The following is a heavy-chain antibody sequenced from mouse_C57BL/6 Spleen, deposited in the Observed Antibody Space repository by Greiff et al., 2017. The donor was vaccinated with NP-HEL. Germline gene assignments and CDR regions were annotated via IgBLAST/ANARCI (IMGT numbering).Heavy chain of an antibody. CDR1: GYTFTSYW. V-gene: IGHV1-55*01. J-gene: IGHJ4*01. D-gene: IGHD1-1*01. CDR2: IYPGSGST. Sequence: VQLQQPGAELVKPGASVKMSCKASGYTFTSYWITWVKQRPGQGLEWIGDIYPGSGSTNYNEKFKSKATLTVDTASSTAYMQHSSLTSEDSAVYYCARRGSSYDYAMDYWGQGTSVTVSS. CDR3: ARRGSSYDYAMDY.